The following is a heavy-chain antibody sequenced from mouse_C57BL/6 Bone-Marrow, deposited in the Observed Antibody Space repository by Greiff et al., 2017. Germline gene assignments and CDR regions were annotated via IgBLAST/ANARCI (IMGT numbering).Heavy chain of an antibody. CDR1: GFSLSTFGMG. CDR2: IWWDDDT. CDR3: ARIKGLRRGFAY. J-gene: IGHJ3*01. D-gene: IGHD2-2*01. Sequence: QVTLKVCGPGILQPSQTLSLTCSFSGFSLSTFGMGVGWIRQPSGKGLEWLAHIWWDDDTSYNPALKSRLTVSTDTSKNQLFLKIANVDTADTATDYCARIKGLRRGFAYWGQGTLVTVSA. V-gene: IGHV8-8*01.